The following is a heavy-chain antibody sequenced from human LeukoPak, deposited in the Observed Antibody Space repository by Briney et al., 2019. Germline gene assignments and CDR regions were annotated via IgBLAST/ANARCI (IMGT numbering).Heavy chain of an antibody. CDR1: GFTFSSYG. CDR2: IRYDGSNK. V-gene: IGHV3-30*02. CDR3: AKDTFRKVRGVYPDYFDC. D-gene: IGHD3-10*01. Sequence: GGSLRLSCAASGFTFSSYGMHWLRQAPGKGLEWVAFIRYDGSNKYYADSVKGRFTISRDNSKNTLYLQMNSLRAEDTAVYYYAKDTFRKVRGVYPDYFDCLVQGTLVTVSS. J-gene: IGHJ4*02.